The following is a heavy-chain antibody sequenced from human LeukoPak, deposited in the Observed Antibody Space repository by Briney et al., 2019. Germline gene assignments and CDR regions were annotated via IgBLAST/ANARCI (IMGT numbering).Heavy chain of an antibody. CDR1: GFTFSSYW. CDR2: IKQDGSEK. Sequence: GGSLRLSCAASGFTFSSYWMSWVRQAPGKGLEWVANIKQDGSEKYYVDSVKGRFTISRDNAKNSLYLQMNSLRAEDTAVYYCARDRDDILTGYYVGSPDYAFDIWGQGTMVTVSS. V-gene: IGHV3-7*01. CDR3: ARDRDDILTGYYVGSPDYAFDI. D-gene: IGHD3-9*01. J-gene: IGHJ3*02.